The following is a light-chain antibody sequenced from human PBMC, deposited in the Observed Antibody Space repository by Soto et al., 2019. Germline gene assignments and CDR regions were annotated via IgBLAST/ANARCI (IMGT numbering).Light chain of an antibody. J-gene: IGKJ1*01. CDR2: GAS. V-gene: IGKV3-20*01. CDR3: QQYGSSLTWT. CDR1: QSVISSY. Sequence: EVVLTQSPGTLSLSPGERATPSCRASQSVISSYLAWYQQKPGQAPRLLIYGASSRATGIPDRSSGSGSGTDFTLTISRLEPEDFAFYYCQQYGSSLTWTFGQGTKVDI.